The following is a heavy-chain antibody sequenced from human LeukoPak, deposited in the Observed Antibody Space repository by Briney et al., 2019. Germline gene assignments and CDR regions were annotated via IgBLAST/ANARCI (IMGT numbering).Heavy chain of an antibody. V-gene: IGHV3-7*01. Sequence: GGSLRLSCEASGFTFSSYWMSWVRQAPGEGLEWVANIRDDGGEIYYVDSVKGRFTISRDNAKSSLFLQMNSLRAEDAAVYYCARDKPRGSYYGSIFDSWGQGILVTVSS. CDR1: GFTFSSYW. CDR2: IRDDGGEI. D-gene: IGHD1-26*01. J-gene: IGHJ4*02. CDR3: ARDKPRGSYYGSIFDS.